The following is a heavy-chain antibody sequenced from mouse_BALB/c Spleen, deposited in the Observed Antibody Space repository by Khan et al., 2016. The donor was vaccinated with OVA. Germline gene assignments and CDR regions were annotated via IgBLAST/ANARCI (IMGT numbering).Heavy chain of an antibody. CDR3: ARIYGGDFDY. V-gene: IGHV3-2*02. CDR2: ISYSGNT. D-gene: IGHD1-1*01. CDR1: GYSITNDYA. J-gene: IGHJ2*01. Sequence: EVQLQESGPGLVKPSQSLSLTCTVTGYSITNDYAWNWIRQFPGNKLEWMGYISYSGNTKYNPSLKSRISITRDTSKNQFFLQLNSVTIEVTATYYCARIYGGDFDYWDQGTTLTVSS.